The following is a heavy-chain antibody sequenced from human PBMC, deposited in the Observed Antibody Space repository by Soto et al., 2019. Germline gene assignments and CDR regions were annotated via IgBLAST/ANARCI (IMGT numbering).Heavy chain of an antibody. D-gene: IGHD2-15*01. CDR2: IAHDGTNA. J-gene: IGHJ6*01. Sequence: QVQLVESGGGVVQPGGSLRLSCAASGFTFRNHAMHWVRQAPGKGLECLAVIAHDGTNAIYRDSVKGGFTFARDNSSNTLYLYINSPRSEDTGVYYCARGDREDILVVVGARPGESGTDIWGQGTTVIVSS. CDR1: GFTFRNHA. CDR3: ARGDREDILVVVGARPGESGTDI. V-gene: IGHV3-30-3*01.